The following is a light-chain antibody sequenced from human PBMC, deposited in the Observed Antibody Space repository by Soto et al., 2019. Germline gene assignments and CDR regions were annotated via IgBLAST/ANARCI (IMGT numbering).Light chain of an antibody. J-gene: IGKJ4*01. V-gene: IGKV3-15*01. CDR2: GAS. CDR3: QQYNNWPPLT. CDR1: QFVGSN. Sequence: EIVMTQSPATLSVSPGERATVSCRASQFVGSNLAWYQQKPGQAPRLLIYGASTRPTGIPARFSGSGSGTEFTLTISSLQSEDFALYYCQQYNNWPPLTFGGGTKVEIK.